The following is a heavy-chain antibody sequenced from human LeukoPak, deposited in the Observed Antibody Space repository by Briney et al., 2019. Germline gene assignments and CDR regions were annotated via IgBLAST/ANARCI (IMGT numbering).Heavy chain of an antibody. CDR2: IWYDGNNK. CDR1: GFTFSSYS. D-gene: IGHD3-22*01. V-gene: IGHV3-33*08. J-gene: IGHJ3*02. Sequence: PGGSLRLSCAASGFTFSSYSMNWVRQAPGKGRGWVAVIWYDGNNKYYTDTVKGRFITSRDNSQNTLYLQMNSLRAQDTAVYYCARAKDNSGRDAFDMWGQGTMVTVSS. CDR3: ARAKDNSGRDAFDM.